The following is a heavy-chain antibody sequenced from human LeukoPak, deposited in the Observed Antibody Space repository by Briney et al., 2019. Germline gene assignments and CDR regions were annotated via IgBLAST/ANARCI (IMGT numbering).Heavy chain of an antibody. J-gene: IGHJ3*02. CDR2: INPNSGGT. CDR3: ARVGRWLQFGAFDI. CDR1: GYTFTGYY. Sequence: ASVKVSCKASGYTFTGYYMHWVRQAPGQGLEWMGWINPNSGGTNYAQKFQGWVTMTRDTSISTAYMELSRLRSDDTAVYYCARVGRWLQFGAFDIWGQGTMVTVSS. D-gene: IGHD5-24*01. V-gene: IGHV1-2*04.